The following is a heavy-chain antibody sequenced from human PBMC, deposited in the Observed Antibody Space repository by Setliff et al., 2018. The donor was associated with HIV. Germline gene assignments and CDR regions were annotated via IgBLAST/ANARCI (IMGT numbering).Heavy chain of an antibody. CDR2: MTPLTAST. J-gene: IGHJ4*01. V-gene: IGHV1-8*02. CDR1: GYTFVHFD. D-gene: IGHD2-8*01. CDR3: ARAPARANGVFDF. Sequence: GASVKVSCKTSGYTFVHFDIDGVRHAPGQGLEWIGWMTPLTASTGYSRKFQGRVTLTRDLSTGTAYMELNSLISNDTAVYYCARAPARANGVFDFWGQGSLVTVSS.